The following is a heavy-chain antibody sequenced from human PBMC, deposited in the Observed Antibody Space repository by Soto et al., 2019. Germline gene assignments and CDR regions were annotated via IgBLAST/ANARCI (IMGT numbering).Heavy chain of an antibody. CDR2: IYYSGST. J-gene: IGHJ4*02. V-gene: IGHV4-39*01. CDR3: ARLDGIAAAGVFDY. Sequence: QLQLQESGPGLVKPSETLSLTCTVSGGSISSSSYYWGWIRQPPGKGLEWIGSIYYSGSTYYNPSLKSRFTISVDTSKNQFSLKLSSVTAADTAVYYCARLDGIAAAGVFDYWGQGTLVTVSS. CDR1: GGSISSSSYY. D-gene: IGHD6-13*01.